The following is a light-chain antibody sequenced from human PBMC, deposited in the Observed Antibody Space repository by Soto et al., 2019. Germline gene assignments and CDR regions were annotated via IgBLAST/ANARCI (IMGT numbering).Light chain of an antibody. Sequence: EIVLTQSPGTLSLSPGERATLSCRASQSVSSSYLAWYQKKPGQPPRLLIYGAYSRATGIPERCSGSGSGTDFTLTINRLEPEDFAVYYCQQYANSPITFGQGTRLEIK. V-gene: IGKV3-20*01. CDR3: QQYANSPIT. CDR2: GAY. J-gene: IGKJ5*01. CDR1: QSVSSSY.